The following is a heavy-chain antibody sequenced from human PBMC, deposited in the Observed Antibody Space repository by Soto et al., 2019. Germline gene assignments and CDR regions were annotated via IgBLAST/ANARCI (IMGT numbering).Heavy chain of an antibody. CDR2: ITGTGGNT. J-gene: IGHJ6*02. CDR1: GFPLSTYG. Sequence: EVQLLESGGGLVQPGGSLRLSCAASGFPLSTYGMTWVRQAPGKGLECVSAITGTGGNTYYVDSVKGRFTSSRDNSKNMLYLQMNSLRVEDTAVYYCARIRGYWYGLDVWGQGXXXTVSS. V-gene: IGHV3-23*01. CDR3: ARIRGYWYGLDV.